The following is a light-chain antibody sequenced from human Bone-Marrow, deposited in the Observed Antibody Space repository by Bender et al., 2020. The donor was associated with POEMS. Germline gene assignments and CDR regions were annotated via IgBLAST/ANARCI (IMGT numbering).Light chain of an antibody. CDR2: KDS. CDR3: HSVDSSSTYV. Sequence: SYELTQPTSVSVSPGQTASITCSGDALPNQYAYWYQQKPGQAPVLVIYKDSERPSGIPERFSGSSSGTTVTLTISGVQAEDEADYYCHSVDSSSTYVFGTGTKVTVL. CDR1: ALPNQY. J-gene: IGLJ1*01. V-gene: IGLV3-25*03.